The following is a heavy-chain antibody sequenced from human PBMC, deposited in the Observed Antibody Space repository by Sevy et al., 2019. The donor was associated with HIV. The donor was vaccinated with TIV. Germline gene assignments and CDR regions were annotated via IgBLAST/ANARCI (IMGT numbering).Heavy chain of an antibody. J-gene: IGHJ4*02. CDR3: TRDEWGSFDY. CDR1: GFTFRNHW. Sequence: GGSLRLSCAASGFTFRNHWMHWVRQTPGKGLVWVSQINFDGSSTTYADSVKGRFTISRDNAKNTLYLQMNSLRAEETAVYYCTRDEWGSFDYWGQGTLVTVSS. CDR2: INFDGSST. V-gene: IGHV3-74*01. D-gene: IGHD1-26*01.